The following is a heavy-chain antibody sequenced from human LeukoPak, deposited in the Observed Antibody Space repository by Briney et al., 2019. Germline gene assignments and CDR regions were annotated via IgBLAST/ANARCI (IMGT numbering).Heavy chain of an antibody. CDR2: IGSPGET. CDR3: AKDATPGNSIWDYFAY. CDR1: GFDFSICA. D-gene: IGHD2-15*01. Sequence: GGPLRLSCAASGFDFSICAMTWVRQAPGKGLEWVASIGSPGETYYADSVKGRFAVSRENSQNTVFLQLTSLTAEDTAIYYCAKDATPGNSIWDYFAYWGQGALVTVSS. V-gene: IGHV3-23*01. J-gene: IGHJ4*02.